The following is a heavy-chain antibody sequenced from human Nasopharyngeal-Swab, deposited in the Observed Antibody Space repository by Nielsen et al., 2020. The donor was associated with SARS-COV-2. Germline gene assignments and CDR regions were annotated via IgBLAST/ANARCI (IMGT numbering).Heavy chain of an antibody. J-gene: IGHJ3*02. CDR2: IYHSGST. V-gene: IGHV4-38-2*02. Sequence: GSLRLSCTVSGYSISSGYYWGWIRQPPGKGLEWIGRIYHSGSTYYNPSLKSRVTISLDLYKNQFSLRLSSVTAADTAVYYCARRAWGADAFDIWGQGTMVTVSS. CDR1: GYSISSGYY. D-gene: IGHD3-16*01. CDR3: ARRAWGADAFDI.